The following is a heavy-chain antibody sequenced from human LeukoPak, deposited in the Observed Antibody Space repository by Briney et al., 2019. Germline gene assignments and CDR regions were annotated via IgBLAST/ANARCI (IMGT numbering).Heavy chain of an antibody. V-gene: IGHV4-38-2*01. J-gene: IGHJ4*02. Sequence: NTSETLSLTCAVSGYSISSGYYWGWIRQPPGKELEWIGSIYHNGGTYYNPSLKSRVSISVDTSKNQFSLKLSSVTAADTAIYYCVRAPGAYYFDYWGQGTLVTVSS. D-gene: IGHD4-17*01. CDR3: VRAPGAYYFDY. CDR1: GYSISSGYY. CDR2: IYHNGGT.